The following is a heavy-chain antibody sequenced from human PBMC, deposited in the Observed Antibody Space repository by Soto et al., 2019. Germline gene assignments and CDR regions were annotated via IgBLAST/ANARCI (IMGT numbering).Heavy chain of an antibody. CDR3: ARGLSTGSPYSGGWYYFDS. CDR1: GGSFSGYI. V-gene: IGHV4-34*01. D-gene: IGHD3-10*01. CDR2: INHSGSA. Sequence: QVQIHQWGAGVLKPSETLSLTCAVNGGSFSGYIWTWIRQTPGKGLQWIGQINHSGSAVYNPSLKTRVTISIMSNTQFALEMKPVRAADTAVYYCARGLSTGSPYSGGWYYFDSWGQGATVTVSS. J-gene: IGHJ4*02.